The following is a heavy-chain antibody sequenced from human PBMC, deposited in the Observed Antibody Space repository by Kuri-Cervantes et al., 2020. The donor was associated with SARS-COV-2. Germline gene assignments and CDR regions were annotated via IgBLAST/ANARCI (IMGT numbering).Heavy chain of an antibody. CDR3: ARDSEGSTAVRPGYFYGMDV. CDR1: GFIFSDYA. J-gene: IGHJ6*02. D-gene: IGHD6-6*01. Sequence: GGSLRLSCAASGFIFSDYAIDWVRQAPGKGLEWVAIISFDGRNTHYADSVKGRFTISRDNSKNVVYLQMNRLRLEDTAVYYCARDSEGSTAVRPGYFYGMDVWGQGTTVTV. V-gene: IGHV3-30*04. CDR2: ISFDGRNT.